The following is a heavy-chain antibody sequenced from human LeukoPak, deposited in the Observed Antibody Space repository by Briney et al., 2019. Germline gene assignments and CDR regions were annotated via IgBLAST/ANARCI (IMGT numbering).Heavy chain of an antibody. CDR2: IYYSGST. Sequence: PSETLSLTCTVSGGSISSSSYYWGWIRQPPGKGLEWIGSIYYSGSTYYNPSLKSRVTISVDTSKNQFSLKLSSVTAADTAVYYCARDQTNYYDFWSGYYSGNNWFDPWGQGTLVTVSS. J-gene: IGHJ5*02. V-gene: IGHV4-39*02. CDR1: GGSISSSSYY. CDR3: ARDQTNYYDFWSGYYSGNNWFDP. D-gene: IGHD3-3*01.